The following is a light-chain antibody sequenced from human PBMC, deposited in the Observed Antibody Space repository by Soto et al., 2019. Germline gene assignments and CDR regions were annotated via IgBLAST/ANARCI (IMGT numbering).Light chain of an antibody. V-gene: IGLV2-14*03. CDR3: CSFSSITTRI. J-gene: IGLJ2*01. Sequence: QSALTQPASVSGSPGQSITISCTGTSSDVGGYDYVSWYQQHPGKAPKLMIYDVTNRPSGVSTRFSASKSGNTASLTISGLQAEDEADYYCCSFSSITTRIFGGGTKLPVL. CDR2: DVT. CDR1: SSDVGGYDY.